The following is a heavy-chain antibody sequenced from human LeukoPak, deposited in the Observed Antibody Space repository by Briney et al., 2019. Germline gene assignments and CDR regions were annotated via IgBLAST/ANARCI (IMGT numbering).Heavy chain of an antibody. CDR2: IYYSGST. D-gene: IGHD5-18*01. Sequence: PSETLSLTCTVSGGSISNSSYYWAWIRQPPGKELEWIGSIYYSGSTYYNPSLKSRVTISIDTSKNQFSLKVTSVTAADTAIYYCARVNTAMGIYYYYYYMDVWGKGTTVTISS. CDR1: GGSISNSSYY. J-gene: IGHJ6*03. V-gene: IGHV4-39*07. CDR3: ARVNTAMGIYYYYYYMDV.